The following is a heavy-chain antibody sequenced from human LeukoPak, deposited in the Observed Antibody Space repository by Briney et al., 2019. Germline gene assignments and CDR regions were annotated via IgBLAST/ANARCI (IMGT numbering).Heavy chain of an antibody. J-gene: IGHJ4*02. CDR1: GGSFSGYY. D-gene: IGHD6-13*01. CDR2: INHSGST. V-gene: IGHV4-34*01. Sequence: SETLSLTCAVYGGSFSGYYWSWIRQPPGKGLEWIGEINHSGSTNYNPSLKSRVTISVDTSKNQFSLKLSSVTAADTAVYYCARVAEAAAFDSWGQGTLVTVSS. CDR3: ARVAEAAAFDS.